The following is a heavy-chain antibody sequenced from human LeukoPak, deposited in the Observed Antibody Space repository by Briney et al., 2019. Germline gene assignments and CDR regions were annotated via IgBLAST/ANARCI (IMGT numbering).Heavy chain of an antibody. V-gene: IGHV3-49*04. CDR3: TLSGAG. CDR2: IKSEDDGGTT. Sequence: PGGSLRLSCTTYGFALVEYTIVWVRQAPGKGLEWVGFIKSEDDGGTTNYAASAKGRFSISRDDSKSIAYLQLNSLRTEDTAVYYCTLSGAGWGQGTLVTVSS. J-gene: IGHJ1*01. CDR1: GFALVEYT. D-gene: IGHD3-10*01.